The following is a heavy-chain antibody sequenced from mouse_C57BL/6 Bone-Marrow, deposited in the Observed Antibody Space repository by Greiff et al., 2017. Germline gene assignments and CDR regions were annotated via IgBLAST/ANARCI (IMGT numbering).Heavy chain of an antibody. CDR1: GYTFTSYW. D-gene: IGHD3-1*01. J-gene: IGHJ2*01. V-gene: IGHV1-69*01. Sequence: VKLQQPGAELVMPGASVKLSCKASGYTFTSYWMHWVKQRPGQGLEWIGEIDPSDSYTNYNQKFKGKSTLTVDKSSSTAYMQLSSLTSEDSAVYYCARRAFDYWGQGTTLTVSA. CDR2: IDPSDSYT. CDR3: ARRAFDY.